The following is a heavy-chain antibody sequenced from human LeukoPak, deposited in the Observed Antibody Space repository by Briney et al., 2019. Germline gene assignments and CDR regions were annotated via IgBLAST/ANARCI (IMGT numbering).Heavy chain of an antibody. J-gene: IGHJ4*02. D-gene: IGHD5-18*01. CDR2: INHSGST. Sequence: SETLSLTCAVYGGSFSGYYWSWIRQPPGKGLEWIGEINHSGSTNYNPSLKSRVTISVDTSKNQLSLKLSSVTAADSAVYYCASLAAAPRGAMVTVDYWGQGTLVTVFS. CDR3: ASLAAAPRGAMVTVDY. CDR1: GGSFSGYY. V-gene: IGHV4-34*01.